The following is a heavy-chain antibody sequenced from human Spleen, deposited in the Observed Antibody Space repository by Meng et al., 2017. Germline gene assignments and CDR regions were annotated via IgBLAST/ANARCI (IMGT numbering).Heavy chain of an antibody. V-gene: IGHV4-61*08. D-gene: IGHD4-17*01. CDR3: ARFRGDSGIFDC. CDR1: GVSVSSIGYF. J-gene: IGHJ4*02. CDR2: MYYEGGT. Sequence: SETLSLTCTVSGVSVSSIGYFWNWIRQPPGKGLEWLGYMYYEGGTGYNPSLKSRVAISVDTSKNQFSLKLSSVTAADTAVYYCARFRGDSGIFDCWGQGTLVTVSS.